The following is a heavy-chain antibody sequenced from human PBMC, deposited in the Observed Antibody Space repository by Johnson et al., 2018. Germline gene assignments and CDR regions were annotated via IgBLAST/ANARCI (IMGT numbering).Heavy chain of an antibody. CDR2: INAGNGNT. J-gene: IGHJ3*02. CDR3: ANLDGRCSSI. Sequence: QVQLQESGAEVKKPGASVKVSCKASGYTFTSYAMHWVRQAPGQRLEWMGWINAGNGNTKYSQKFQGRVTLTRHTSASTAYMELSSLRSDDTAVYYCANLDGRCSSIWGQGTMFTVSS. V-gene: IGHV1-3*01. CDR1: GYTFTSYA. D-gene: IGHD3-10*02.